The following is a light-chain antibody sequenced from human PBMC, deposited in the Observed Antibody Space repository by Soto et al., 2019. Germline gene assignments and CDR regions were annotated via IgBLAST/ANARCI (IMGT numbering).Light chain of an antibody. CDR2: GAS. V-gene: IGKV3-15*01. CDR1: QTISNT. CDR3: QQYNNLPRT. J-gene: IGKJ4*01. Sequence: EVVMTQSPATLSVSPGDKVSLSWGANQTISNTLVWYQHRNGQAPRFLIYGASTRATDIPARFSGSGYGTEFNLTISSLQSDDYAVYYCQQYNNLPRTFGGGTKVDIK.